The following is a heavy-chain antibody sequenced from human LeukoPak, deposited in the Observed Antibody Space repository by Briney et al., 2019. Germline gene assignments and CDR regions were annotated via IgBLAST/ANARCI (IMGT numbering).Heavy chain of an antibody. Sequence: PSETLSLTCTVSGGSMSGYYWSWMRQSPGKGLEWIAYIYYSGTINYNPYLKSRVTISVDTSKNQFSLKLSSVTAADTAVYYCARGYDFWSGFFDYWGQGTLVTVSS. CDR1: GGSMSGYY. V-gene: IGHV4-59*01. J-gene: IGHJ4*02. CDR2: IYYSGTI. CDR3: ARGYDFWSGFFDY. D-gene: IGHD3-3*01.